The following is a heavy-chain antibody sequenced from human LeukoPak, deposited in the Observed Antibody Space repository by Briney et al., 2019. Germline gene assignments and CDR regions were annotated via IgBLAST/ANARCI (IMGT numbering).Heavy chain of an antibody. CDR3: ARGGRTTWHGMDV. CDR1: GFTFSTYG. J-gene: IGHJ6*02. Sequence: GGSLRLSCEASGFTFSTYGMHWVRQAPGKGLEWLAVIWYDGSNKNYADSVKGRFTISRDNSKNTLYLQMNSLRAEDTAVYYCARGGRTTWHGMDVWGQGTTVTVSS. D-gene: IGHD4-17*01. CDR2: IWYDGSNK. V-gene: IGHV3-33*01.